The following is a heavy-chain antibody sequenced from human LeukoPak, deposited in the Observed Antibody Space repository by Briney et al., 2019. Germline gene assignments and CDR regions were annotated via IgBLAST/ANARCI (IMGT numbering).Heavy chain of an antibody. CDR2: ISSCSSNK. CDR1: GFTFSNHY. D-gene: IGHD1-26*01. J-gene: IGHJ3*02. V-gene: IGHV3-11*04. Sequence: PGGSLRLSCAASGFTFSNHYMSWIRQAPGKGLVWVSYISSCSSNKYYADSVKGRFTISRDNAKNSLYLQMDSLRVEDTAVYYCAREGWDLNALDIWGQGTMVTVSP. CDR3: AREGWDLNALDI.